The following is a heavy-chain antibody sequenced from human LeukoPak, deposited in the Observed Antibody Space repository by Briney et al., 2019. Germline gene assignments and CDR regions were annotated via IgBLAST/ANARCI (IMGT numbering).Heavy chain of an antibody. CDR3: AREGYGDYGKFDYYGMDV. D-gene: IGHD4-17*01. CDR1: GFTFSSYD. CDR2: IGTAGDT. Sequence: GGSLRLSCAASGFTFSSYDMHWVRQATGKGLEWVSAIGTAGDTYYPGSVKGRFTISRENAKNSLYLQMNSLRAEDTAVYYCAREGYGDYGKFDYYGMDVWGQGTTVTVSS. V-gene: IGHV3-13*01. J-gene: IGHJ6*02.